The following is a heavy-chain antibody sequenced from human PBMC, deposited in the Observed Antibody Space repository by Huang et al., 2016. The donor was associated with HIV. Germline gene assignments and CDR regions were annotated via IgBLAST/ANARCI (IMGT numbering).Heavy chain of an antibody. CDR1: TFTFGAYW. Sequence: VESGGRLVQPGWSIRLSCVGSTFTFGAYWMSWFRQSAGKGLEWVDNIKQDESEKYYVESVKGRFNISRDNAKKVLFLEMNNVRVEDTATYYCATKTAAMDIWGQGTTVTVS. J-gene: IGHJ6*02. CDR3: ATKTAAMDI. CDR2: IKQDESEK. D-gene: IGHD1-7*01. V-gene: IGHV3-7*01.